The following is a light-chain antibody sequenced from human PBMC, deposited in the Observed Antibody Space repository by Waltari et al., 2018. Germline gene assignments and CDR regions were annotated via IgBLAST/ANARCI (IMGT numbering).Light chain of an antibody. CDR2: DVN. V-gene: IGLV2-14*03. J-gene: IGLJ1*01. CDR3: SSYTSSSTQV. CDR1: SRRVGGAQH. Sequence: QSALTQPASVSGPAGQPFTTPCTASSRRVGGAQHVPGDQQHPGKAPKLMIYDVNSRPSGVSNRFSGSKSGNTASLTISGLQAEDEADYYCSSYTSSSTQVFGTGTKVTVL.